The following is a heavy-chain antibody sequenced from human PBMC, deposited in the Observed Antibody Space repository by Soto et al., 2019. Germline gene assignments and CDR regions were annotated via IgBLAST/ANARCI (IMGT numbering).Heavy chain of an antibody. J-gene: IGHJ4*02. CDR2: ISYDGSNK. Sequence: QVQLVESGGGVVQPGRSLRLSCAASGFTFSSYGMHWVRQAPGKGLEWVAVISYDGSNKYYADSVKGRFTISRDNSKNTLYLQMNSLRAEDTAVYYCAKDGPLGGIVVVPAAMDYWGQGTLVTVSS. V-gene: IGHV3-30*18. CDR3: AKDGPLGGIVVVPAAMDY. D-gene: IGHD2-2*01. CDR1: GFTFSSYG.